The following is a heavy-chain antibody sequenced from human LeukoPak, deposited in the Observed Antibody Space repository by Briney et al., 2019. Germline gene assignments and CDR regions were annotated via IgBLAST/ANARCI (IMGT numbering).Heavy chain of an antibody. Sequence: GGSLRLSCAASGFTFSDYYMSWIRQAPGKGLEWVSYISSSGSTIYYADSVKGRFTISRDNAKNSLYLQMNSLRAEDTAVYYCASLPLEFTPVDYWGQGTLVTVSS. D-gene: IGHD1-1*01. CDR1: GFTFSDYY. V-gene: IGHV3-11*01. CDR3: ASLPLEFTPVDY. J-gene: IGHJ4*02. CDR2: ISSSGSTI.